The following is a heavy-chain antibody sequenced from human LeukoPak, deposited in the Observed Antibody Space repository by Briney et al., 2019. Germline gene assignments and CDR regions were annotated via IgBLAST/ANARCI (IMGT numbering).Heavy chain of an antibody. CDR2: IIPILGIA. J-gene: IGHJ5*02. CDR3: ASCTSGSTSCPP. Sequence: SVKVSCKASGGTFSSYAISWVRQAPGQGLEWMGRIIPILGIANYAQKFQGRVTITADKSTSTAYMELSSLRSEDTAVYYCASCTSGSTSCPPWGQGTLVTVSS. D-gene: IGHD2-2*01. CDR1: GGTFSSYA. V-gene: IGHV1-69*04.